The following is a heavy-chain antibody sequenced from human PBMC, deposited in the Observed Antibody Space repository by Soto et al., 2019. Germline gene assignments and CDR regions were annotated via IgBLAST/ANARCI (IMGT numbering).Heavy chain of an antibody. Sequence: QMTLKESGPTLVKPTQPLTLTCSFSGFSLSTSGVGVGWVRQPPGKALEWLSLIYWSGDEHYRPSLKSSLTITKATSKNPVVLIMTNMDPVDTATYYCARGLATLPVFAFAVWGQGTTVTVSS. J-gene: IGHJ3*01. V-gene: IGHV2-5*01. D-gene: IGHD6-6*01. CDR2: IYWSGDE. CDR1: GFSLSTSGVG. CDR3: ARGLATLPVFAFAV.